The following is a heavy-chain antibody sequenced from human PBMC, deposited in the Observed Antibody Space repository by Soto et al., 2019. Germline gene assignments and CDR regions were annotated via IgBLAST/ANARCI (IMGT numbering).Heavy chain of an antibody. V-gene: IGHV1-2*02. Sequence: ASVKVSCKASGYTFTSYYMHWVRQAPGQGLEWMGWINPNSGGTTYAQKFQGRVTLTRDTSITTAYMELSRLTSDDTAVYFCAREGSGWKYFDYWGQGSLVTVSS. CDR3: AREGSGWKYFDY. D-gene: IGHD6-19*01. CDR1: GYTFTSYY. CDR2: INPNSGGT. J-gene: IGHJ4*02.